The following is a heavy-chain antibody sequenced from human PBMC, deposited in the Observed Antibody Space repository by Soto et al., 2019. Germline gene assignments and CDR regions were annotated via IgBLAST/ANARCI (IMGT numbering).Heavy chain of an antibody. CDR3: ERDIFDFWSGYWSVADY. Sequence: QVQLVQSGAEVKKAGASVKVSCNASGYTFNSYGISWVRQAPGQGLEWMGWISAYNGNTHYSQKVQGRVSMTTDTSTNTAYMELRSLRSDDTAVYYCERDIFDFWSGYWSVADYWGQGTLVTVSS. J-gene: IGHJ4*02. CDR2: ISAYNGNT. CDR1: GYTFNSYG. V-gene: IGHV1-18*01. D-gene: IGHD3-3*01.